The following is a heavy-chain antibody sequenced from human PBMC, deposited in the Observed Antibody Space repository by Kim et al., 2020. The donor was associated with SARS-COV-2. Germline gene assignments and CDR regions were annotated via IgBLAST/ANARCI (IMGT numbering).Heavy chain of an antibody. CDR2: ISWDGGST. CDR3: AKDSSIAAPGPDGYGMDV. Sequence: GGSLRLSCAASGFTFDDYTMHWVRQAPGKGLEWVSLISWDGGSTYYADSVKGRFTISRDNSKNSLYLQMNSLRTEDTALYYCAKDSSIAAPGPDGYGMDVWGQGTTVTVSS. D-gene: IGHD6-6*01. V-gene: IGHV3-43*01. J-gene: IGHJ6*02. CDR1: GFTFDDYT.